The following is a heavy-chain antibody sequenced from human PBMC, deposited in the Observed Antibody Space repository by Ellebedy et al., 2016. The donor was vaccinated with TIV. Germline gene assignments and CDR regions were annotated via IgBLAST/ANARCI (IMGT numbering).Heavy chain of an antibody. CDR1: GYTFTGYY. CDR2: INTKSGGT. J-gene: IGHJ3*02. V-gene: IGHV1-2*02. Sequence: AASVKVSCKASGYTFTGYYMHWVRQAPGQGLEWMGLINTKSGGTNYAQKFQGRVTMTSDTSIRTAYMELRSLRSDDTAVYYCARGPVADIWGQGTMVTVSS. CDR3: ARGPVADI.